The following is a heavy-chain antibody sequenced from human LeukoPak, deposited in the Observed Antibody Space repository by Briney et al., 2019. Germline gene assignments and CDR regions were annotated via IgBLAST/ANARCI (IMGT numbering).Heavy chain of an antibody. D-gene: IGHD1-26*01. J-gene: IGHJ6*03. V-gene: IGHV3-30-3*01. CDR3: ARAPWEGGMDYMDV. CDR1: GFTFSSYA. Sequence: PGRSLRLSCAASGFTFSSYAMHWVRQAPGKGLEWVAVISYDGSNKYYADSVKGRFTISRDNSKNTLYLQMNSLRAEDTAVYYCARAPWEGGMDYMDVWGKGTTVTVSS. CDR2: ISYDGSNK.